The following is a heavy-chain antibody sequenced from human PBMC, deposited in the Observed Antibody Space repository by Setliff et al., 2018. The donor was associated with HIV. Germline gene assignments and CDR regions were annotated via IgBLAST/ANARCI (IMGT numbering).Heavy chain of an antibody. CDR3: ARDSASSSNRTCPAPXXXFDP. Sequence: PSETLSLTCTVSGGPISSSSYYWGWIRQPPGKXLEWIGRIYYSGSTYYNPSLKSRVTISVDTSKNQYSLKLSSVNAAATAVYSRARDSASSSNRTCPAPXXXFDPWGQGTLVTVSS. D-gene: IGHD7-27*01. CDR2: IYYSGST. J-gene: IGHJ5*02. CDR1: GGPISSSSYY. V-gene: IGHV4-39*07.